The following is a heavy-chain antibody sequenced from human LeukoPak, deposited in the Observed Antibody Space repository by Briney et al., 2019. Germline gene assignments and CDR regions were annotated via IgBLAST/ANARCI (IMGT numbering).Heavy chain of an antibody. CDR2: INPKSGGT. D-gene: IGHD4-17*01. CDR1: GYTFSDYF. Sequence: GASVKVSCKASGYTFSDYFLHWGRQAPGQGLEWMGWINPKSGGTNYAQKFQGRVTMTRNTSTSTAYMELSSLRSEDTAVHYCARGLPVTTKGGVDYWGQGTLVTVSS. J-gene: IGHJ4*02. V-gene: IGHV1-2*02. CDR3: ARGLPVTTKGGVDY.